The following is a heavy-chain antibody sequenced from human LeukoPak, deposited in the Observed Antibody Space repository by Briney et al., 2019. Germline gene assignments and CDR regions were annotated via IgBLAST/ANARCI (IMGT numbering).Heavy chain of an antibody. V-gene: IGHV4-34*01. Sequence: SETLCLTCAVYGGSFSGYYWSWIRQPPGEGLEWIGEINHSGSTNYNPSLKSRVTISVDTSKNQFSLKLSSVTAADTAVYYCARFEWDFYYFDYWGQGTLVTVSS. CDR2: INHSGST. CDR1: GGSFSGYY. J-gene: IGHJ4*02. CDR3: ARFEWDFYYFDY. D-gene: IGHD1-26*01.